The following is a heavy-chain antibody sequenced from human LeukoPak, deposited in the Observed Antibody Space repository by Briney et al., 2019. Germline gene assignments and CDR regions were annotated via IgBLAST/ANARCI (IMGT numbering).Heavy chain of an antibody. CDR3: AKEVHPYDSGTYYFDY. Sequence: PGGSLRLSCVGSGSTFSSYGMHWVRQAAGKGLEWVAFIRHDGSNEYYADSVKGRFTVSRDNSKNTLFLQMNSLRVEEMAVYYCAKEVHPYDSGTYYFDYWGRGTLVTVSS. D-gene: IGHD3-10*01. CDR2: IRHDGSNE. J-gene: IGHJ4*02. CDR1: GSTFSSYG. V-gene: IGHV3-30*02.